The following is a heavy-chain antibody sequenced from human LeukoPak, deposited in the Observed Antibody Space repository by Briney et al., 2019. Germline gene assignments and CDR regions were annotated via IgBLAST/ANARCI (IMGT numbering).Heavy chain of an antibody. CDR3: AKTLSGYDFDY. Sequence: SETLSLTCTVSGGSINSYYWSWFRQPAGKGLEWIGRIYTSGSTNYNPSLKSRVTMSIDTSKNQFALKLSSVTAADTAVYYCAKTLSGYDFDYWGQGTLVTVSS. CDR1: GGSINSYY. J-gene: IGHJ4*02. V-gene: IGHV4-4*07. CDR2: IYTSGST. D-gene: IGHD5-12*01.